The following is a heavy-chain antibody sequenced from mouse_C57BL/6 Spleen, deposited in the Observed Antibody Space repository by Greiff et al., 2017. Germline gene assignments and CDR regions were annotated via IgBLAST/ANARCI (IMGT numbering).Heavy chain of an antibody. CDR3: ARDGNYAGYFDV. CDR2: IYPGDGDT. J-gene: IGHJ1*03. Sequence: VQLQQSGAELVKPGASVKISCKASGYAFSSYWMNWVKQRPGKGLEWIGQIYPGDGDTNYNGKFKGKATLTADKSSSTAYMQLSSLTSEDSAVYFCARDGNYAGYFDVWAQGPRSPSPQ. D-gene: IGHD2-1*01. V-gene: IGHV1-80*01. CDR1: GYAFSSYW.